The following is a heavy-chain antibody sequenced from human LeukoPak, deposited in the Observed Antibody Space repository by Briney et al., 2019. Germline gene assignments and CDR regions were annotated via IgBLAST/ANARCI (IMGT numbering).Heavy chain of an antibody. Sequence: SQTLSLTCAISGDSVSSNSAAWNWFGQSPSRGLEWLGRTYYRSRWYNDYAVSVKSRITINPDTSKNQFSLQLNSVTPEDTAVYYCARFNSSSKWSDPWGQGTLVTVSS. CDR2: TYYRSRWYN. V-gene: IGHV6-1*01. D-gene: IGHD6-6*01. J-gene: IGHJ5*02. CDR1: GDSVSSNSAA. CDR3: ARFNSSSKWSDP.